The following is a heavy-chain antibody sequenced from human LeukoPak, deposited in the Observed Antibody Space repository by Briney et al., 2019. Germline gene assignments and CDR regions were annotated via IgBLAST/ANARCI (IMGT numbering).Heavy chain of an antibody. V-gene: IGHV3-21*01. Sequence: GGSLRLSCAAPGITFSNYNMNWVRQAPGKGLEWISSITSSSSYTFYADSVKGRFTISRDNAKNSLYLQMNSLRAEDTAVYYCARTDSSGYYYYYYYMDVWGKGTTVTVSS. CDR1: GITFSNYN. J-gene: IGHJ6*03. CDR2: ITSSSSYT. CDR3: ARTDSSGYYYYYYYMDV. D-gene: IGHD6-19*01.